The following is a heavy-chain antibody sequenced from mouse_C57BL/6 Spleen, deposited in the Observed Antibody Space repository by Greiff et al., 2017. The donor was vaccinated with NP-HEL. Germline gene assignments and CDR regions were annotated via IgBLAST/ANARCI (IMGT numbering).Heavy chain of an antibody. V-gene: IGHV1-26*01. CDR1: GYTFTDYY. J-gene: IGHJ2*01. CDR3: ASEGPNYFAY. D-gene: IGHD3-3*01. Sequence: EVQLQQSGPELVKPGASVKISCKASGYTFTDYYMNWVKQSHGKSLEWIGDINPNNGGTSYNQKFKGKATLTVDKSSSTAYMELRSLTSEDSAVYYCASEGPNYFAYWGQGTTLTVSA. CDR2: INPNNGGT.